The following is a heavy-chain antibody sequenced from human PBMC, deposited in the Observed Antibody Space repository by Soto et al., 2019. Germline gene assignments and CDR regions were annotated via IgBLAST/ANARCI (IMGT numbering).Heavy chain of an antibody. CDR1: GFTFSMYW. CDR2: INDDGSST. J-gene: IGHJ4*02. CDR3: ARGPRSTSTGTGAF. Sequence: GVLRLSCAASGFTFSMYWMHWVRQVPGKGPEWVSRINDDGSSTNYADSVKGRFTISRDNAKNTLYLQMNALRAEDTAVYYCARGPRSTSTGTGAFWGQGTLVTVSS. D-gene: IGHD1-1*01. V-gene: IGHV3-74*01.